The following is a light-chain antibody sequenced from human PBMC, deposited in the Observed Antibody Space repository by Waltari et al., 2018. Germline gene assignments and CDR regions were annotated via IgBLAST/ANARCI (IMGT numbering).Light chain of an antibody. CDR2: DAA. CDR3: QHYKNFPLT. J-gene: IGKJ4*01. V-gene: IGKV1-5*01. CDR1: EDINTW. Sequence: DVQMTQSPSTLSASVGDRVTITCRASEDINTWLAWYQQKPGKAPKLLTSDAASLKSGVPSRFSGSGSGTDFTLTITSMQPDDFATYYCQHYKNFPLTFGGGTNVEV.